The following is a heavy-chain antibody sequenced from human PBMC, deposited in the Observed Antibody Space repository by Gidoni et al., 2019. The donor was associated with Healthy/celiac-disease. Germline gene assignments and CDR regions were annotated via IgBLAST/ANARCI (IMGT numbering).Heavy chain of an antibody. V-gene: IGHV4-59*01. CDR2: IYYSGST. J-gene: IGHJ6*02. D-gene: IGHD6-13*01. CDR1: GGTISRYY. Sequence: QVQLQESGPGLVKRSETLSPTCTVSGGTISRYYGSWIRQPPGKGLEWIGYIYYSGSTNYNPSLKSRVTISVDTSKTQFSLKLSSVTAADTAVYYCARDRGIAAAGGYYYYGMDVWGQGTTVTVSS. CDR3: ARDRGIAAAGGYYYYGMDV.